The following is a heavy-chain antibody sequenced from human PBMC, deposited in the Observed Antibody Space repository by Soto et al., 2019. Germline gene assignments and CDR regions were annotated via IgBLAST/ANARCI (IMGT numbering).Heavy chain of an antibody. J-gene: IGHJ4*02. Sequence: PGRPMRLSCTASGLNFRNYIMHWIRQNPGKGLEWVADILHDGDNKYYADSVKGRFTISRDNSKNTLYLQMNSLRTEDTAIYYCARDDEDGSYCDLGYWGQGTLVTVSS. CDR3: ARDDEDGSYCDLGY. V-gene: IGHV3-30-3*01. CDR1: GLNFRNYI. CDR2: ILHDGDNK. D-gene: IGHD3-10*01.